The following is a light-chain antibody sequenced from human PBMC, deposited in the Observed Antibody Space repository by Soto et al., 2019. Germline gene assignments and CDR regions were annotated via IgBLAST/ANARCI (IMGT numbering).Light chain of an antibody. CDR2: EAS. J-gene: IGKJ1*01. V-gene: IGKV1-5*03. Sequence: DIQMTQSPSTLSASVGDRVTITCRASQSISNSLAWYQQKPGKAPKLLIYEASSLKSGVPSRFSGSGSGTEYTITISSLQPDDFATYYCQQYNRYWMFGQGTKVEIK. CDR1: QSISNS. CDR3: QQYNRYWM.